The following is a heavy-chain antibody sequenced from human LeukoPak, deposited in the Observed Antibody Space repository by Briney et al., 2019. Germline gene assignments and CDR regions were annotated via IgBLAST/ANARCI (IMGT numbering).Heavy chain of an antibody. Sequence: SETLSLTCTVSAGSINSDDYYWSWIRQPAGKGLEWIGRIYSPGTNYNYNPSPKSRVTISIDTSKNQFSLKLTSVTAGDTAVYYCARGIGTSYESSRDAFDIWGQGTMVTVSS. J-gene: IGHJ3*02. V-gene: IGHV4-61*02. CDR3: ARGIGTSYESSRDAFDI. CDR2: IYSPGTN. D-gene: IGHD3-22*01. CDR1: AGSINSDDYY.